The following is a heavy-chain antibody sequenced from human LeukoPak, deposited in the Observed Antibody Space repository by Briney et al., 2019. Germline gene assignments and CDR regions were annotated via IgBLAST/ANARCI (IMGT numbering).Heavy chain of an antibody. D-gene: IGHD3-22*01. J-gene: IGHJ4*02. CDR3: AASPDYYDSNGYSYYFGY. V-gene: IGHV1-58*01. Sequence: SVKVSCKASGFTFTSSAVQWVRQARGQRLEWIGWIVVGSGNTNYAQKFQERVTITRDMSTSTAYMELSSLRSEDTAVYYCAASPDYYDSNGYSYYFGYWGQGTLVTVSS. CDR2: IVVGSGNT. CDR1: GFTFTSSA.